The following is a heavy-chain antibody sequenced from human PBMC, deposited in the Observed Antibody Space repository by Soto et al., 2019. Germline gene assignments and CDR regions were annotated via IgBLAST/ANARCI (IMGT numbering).Heavy chain of an antibody. D-gene: IGHD1-26*01. CDR1: GFTFSSYA. Sequence: EVQLLESGGGLVQPGGSLRLSCAASGFTFSSYAMSWVRQAPGKGLEWVSAISGSGGSTYYADSVKGRFTISRDNSKNTLYLQINSLRAEDTAVYYCATYIVGATRHNDYWGQGTLVTVSS. J-gene: IGHJ4*02. CDR3: ATYIVGATRHNDY. CDR2: ISGSGGST. V-gene: IGHV3-23*01.